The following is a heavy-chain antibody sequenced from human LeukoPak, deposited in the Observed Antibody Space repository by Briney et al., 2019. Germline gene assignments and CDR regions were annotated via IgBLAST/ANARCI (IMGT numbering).Heavy chain of an antibody. CDR2: ISYDGSNK. CDR3: AKSSINYDILTGYRY. D-gene: IGHD3-9*01. Sequence: GGSLRLSCAASGFTFSSYGMHWVRQAPGKGLEWVAVISYDGSNKYYADSVKGRFTISRDNSKNTLYLQMNSLRAEDTAVYYCAKSSINYDILTGYRYWGQGTLVTVSP. J-gene: IGHJ4*02. CDR1: GFTFSSYG. V-gene: IGHV3-30*18.